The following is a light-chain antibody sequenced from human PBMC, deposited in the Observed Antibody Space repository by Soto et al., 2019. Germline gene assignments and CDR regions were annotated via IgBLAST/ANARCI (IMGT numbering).Light chain of an antibody. CDR2: AAS. CDR3: QQSYSTPPIT. J-gene: IGKJ5*01. Sequence: DIQMTQSPSSLSASLGDIVTITCRASQSISSYLNWYQQKPGKAPKLXIYAASSLQSGVPSRFSGSGSGTDFTLTISSLQPEDFATYYCQQSYSTPPITLGQGTRLEIK. CDR1: QSISSY. V-gene: IGKV1-39*01.